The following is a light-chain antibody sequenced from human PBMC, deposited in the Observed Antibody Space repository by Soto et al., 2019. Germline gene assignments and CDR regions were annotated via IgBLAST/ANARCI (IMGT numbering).Light chain of an antibody. CDR3: AAWDDSLNGYV. CDR1: HSDIGAGYG. J-gene: IGLJ1*01. V-gene: IGLV1-40*01. Sequence: QSVLTQPPSVTGAPGQRVTISCTGSHSDIGAGYGVHWYQQFPHSAPKLLIYDTTNRPSGVPDRFSGSKSGTSASLAISGLQSEDEADYYCAAWDDSLNGYVFGTGTKVTVL. CDR2: DTT.